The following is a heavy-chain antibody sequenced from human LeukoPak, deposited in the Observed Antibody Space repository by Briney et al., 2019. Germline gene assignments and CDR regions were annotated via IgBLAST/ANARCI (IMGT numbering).Heavy chain of an antibody. CDR3: AKGLRLGLDV. V-gene: IGHV3-30*18. CDR2: ISYDGSNK. Sequence: PGGSLRLSCAASGFTFSSYSMNWVRQAPGKGLEWVAVISYDGSNKYYADSVKGRFTISRDNSKNTLYLQTNSLRAEDTAVYYCAKGLRLGLDVWGQGTTVTVSS. CDR1: GFTFSSYS. J-gene: IGHJ6*02. D-gene: IGHD4-17*01.